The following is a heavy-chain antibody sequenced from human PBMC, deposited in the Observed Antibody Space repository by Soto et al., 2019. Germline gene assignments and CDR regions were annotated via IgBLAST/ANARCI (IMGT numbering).Heavy chain of an antibody. CDR3: AKYSLPGYYSQYGMDV. D-gene: IGHD2-21*01. CDR2: ISGSGGST. V-gene: IGHV3-23*01. CDR1: GFTFSSYA. Sequence: EVQLLESGGGLVQPGGSLRLSCAASGFTFSSYAMSWVRQAPGKGLEWVSAISGSGGSTYYADSVKGRFTISRDNSKNTLYLQMNSLRAEDTAVYYCAKYSLPGYYSQYGMDVWGQGTTVTVSS. J-gene: IGHJ6*02.